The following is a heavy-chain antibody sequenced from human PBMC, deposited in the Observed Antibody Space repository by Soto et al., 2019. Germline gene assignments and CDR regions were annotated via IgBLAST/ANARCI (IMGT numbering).Heavy chain of an antibody. CDR3: AREPISGYYYYYMDV. D-gene: IGHD3-10*01. CDR2: IKQDGSKK. J-gene: IGHJ6*03. CDR1: GFTFSSYA. V-gene: IGHV3-7*01. Sequence: GGSLRLSCAASGFTFSSYAMSWVRQAPGKGLELVANIKQDGSKKYYVDSVKGRFTISRDNAKNSLYLQMNSLRAEDTAVYYCAREPISGYYYYYMDVWGKGTTVTVSS.